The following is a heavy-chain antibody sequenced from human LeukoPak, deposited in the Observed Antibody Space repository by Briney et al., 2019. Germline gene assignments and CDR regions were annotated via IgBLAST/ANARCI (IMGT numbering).Heavy chain of an antibody. J-gene: IGHJ4*02. Sequence: PSETLSLTCAVYGGSFSGYYWSWTRQPPGKGLEWIGEINHSGSTNYNPSLKSRVTISVDTSKNQFSLKLSSVTAADTAAYYCARGVVYQGYGPAGLDYWGQGTLVTVSS. CDR2: INHSGST. D-gene: IGHD5-18*01. CDR1: GGSFSGYY. V-gene: IGHV4-34*01. CDR3: ARGVVYQGYGPAGLDY.